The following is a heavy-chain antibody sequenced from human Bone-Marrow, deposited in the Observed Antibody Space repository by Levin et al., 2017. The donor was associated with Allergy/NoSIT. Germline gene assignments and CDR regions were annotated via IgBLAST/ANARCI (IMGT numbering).Heavy chain of an antibody. CDR1: GFTFSKYS. J-gene: IGHJ6*02. CDR3: ARRDYYYYGLDV. CDR2: ITTMSSYI. Sequence: GGSLRLSCAASGFTFSKYSMTWVRQAPGKGLEWLSYITTMSSYIYYADSVEGRFTISRDNAKNSLYLEMNSLRAEDTAVYYCARRDYYYYGLDVWGRGTAVIVSS. V-gene: IGHV3-21*01.